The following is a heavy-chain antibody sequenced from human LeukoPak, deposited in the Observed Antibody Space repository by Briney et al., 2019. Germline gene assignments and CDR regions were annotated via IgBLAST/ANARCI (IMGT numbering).Heavy chain of an antibody. V-gene: IGHV3-23*01. CDR3: AKDPIFSGSYGVFDY. CDR1: GFTFSSCA. D-gene: IGHD1-26*01. Sequence: GGSLRLSCAASGFTFSSCAMSWVRQAPGKGLEWVSTIIDSGNSIYYADSAEGRFTISRDNSENTLYLQMNSLRAGDTAVYYCAKDPIFSGSYGVFDYWGLGTLVTVSS. J-gene: IGHJ4*02. CDR2: IIDSGNSI.